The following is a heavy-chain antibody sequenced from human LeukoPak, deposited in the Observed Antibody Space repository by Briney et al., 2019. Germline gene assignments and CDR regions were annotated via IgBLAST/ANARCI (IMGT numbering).Heavy chain of an antibody. CDR3: ARHAYYVFDI. V-gene: IGHV3-7*01. J-gene: IGHJ3*02. Sequence: GGSLRLSCEASGFSISSYWMTWVRQAPGKGLEWVANIKKQGSEKYYVDSVKGRFTIAGDNAKNSLYLQMNNLRAEDTAMYYCARHAYYVFDIWGQGTMVTVSS. CDR1: GFSISSYW. CDR2: IKKQGSEK. D-gene: IGHD3-10*01.